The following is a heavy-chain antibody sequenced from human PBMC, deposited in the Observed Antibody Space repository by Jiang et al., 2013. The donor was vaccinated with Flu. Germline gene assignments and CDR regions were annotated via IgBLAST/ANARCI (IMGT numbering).Heavy chain of an antibody. J-gene: IGHJ4*02. CDR3: ARSSWGYSYGPFEF. Sequence: SGAEVKKPGSSVKVSCKASGGSFSSFAINWVRQAPGQGLEWMGGINPIFGTTDYAQKFQGRVTIIADRSTSTAYMDLSSLTSEDTAVYYCARSSWGYSYGPFEFWGQGTLVTVSS. CDR1: GGSFSSFA. CDR2: INPIFGTT. D-gene: IGHD5-18*01. V-gene: IGHV1-69*06.